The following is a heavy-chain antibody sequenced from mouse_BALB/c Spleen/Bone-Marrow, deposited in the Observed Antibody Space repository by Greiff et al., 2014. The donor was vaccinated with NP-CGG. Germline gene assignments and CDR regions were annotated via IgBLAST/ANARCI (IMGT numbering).Heavy chain of an antibody. Sequence: QVQLKQSGAELAKPGASVKLSCKASGYTFTSYWMHWVKQRPGQGLEWIGEIDPSDSYTNYNQKFKGKATLTVDKSSSTAYMQLSSLTSEDSAVYYCATARATSYAMDYWGQGTSVTVSS. D-gene: IGHD3-1*01. J-gene: IGHJ4*01. CDR2: IDPSDSYT. CDR3: ATARATSYAMDY. V-gene: IGHV1-69*02. CDR1: GYTFTSYW.